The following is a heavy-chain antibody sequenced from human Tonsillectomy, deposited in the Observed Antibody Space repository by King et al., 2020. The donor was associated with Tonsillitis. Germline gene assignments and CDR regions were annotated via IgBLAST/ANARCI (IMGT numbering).Heavy chain of an antibody. J-gene: IGHJ4*02. Sequence: VQLQESGPGLVQPSETLSLTCSVSGGSISGYYWSWIRQPPGKRLEWIGYLYYSGATNYNPSLKSRVTILLGTSKNHFSLRLRSVTAADTAVYYCARHLGHQLPEGLALWGQGTLVTVSS. D-gene: IGHD1-1*01. CDR3: ARHLGHQLPEGLAL. CDR1: GGSISGYY. V-gene: IGHV4-59*08. CDR2: LYYSGAT.